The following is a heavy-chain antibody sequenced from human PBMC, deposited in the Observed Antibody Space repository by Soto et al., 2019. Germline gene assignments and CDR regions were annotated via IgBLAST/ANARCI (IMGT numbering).Heavy chain of an antibody. CDR2: IGAYNGNT. CDR1: GYTFTSYG. CDR3: ARDAVPSYYYYYYYMDV. J-gene: IGHJ6*03. Sequence: ASVKVSCKASGYTFTSYGISWVRQAPGQGLEWMGWIGAYNGNTNYAQKLQGRVTMTTDTSTSTAYMELRSLRSDDTAVYYCARDAVPSYYYYYYYMDVWGKGTTVTVSS. V-gene: IGHV1-18*01. D-gene: IGHD1-1*01.